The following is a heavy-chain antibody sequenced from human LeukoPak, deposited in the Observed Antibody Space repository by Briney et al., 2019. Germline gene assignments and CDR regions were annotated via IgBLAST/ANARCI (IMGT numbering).Heavy chain of an antibody. D-gene: IGHD3-3*01. CDR2: ISAYNGNT. V-gene: IGHV1-18*01. Sequence: ASVKVSCKASGYTFTSYGISWVRQAPGQGLEWMGWISAYNGNTNYAQKLQGRVTMTTDTSTSTAYMELRSLRSDDTAVYYCARVDGVMNRAYYDFWSGYYFDYWGQGTLVTVSS. J-gene: IGHJ4*02. CDR1: GYTFTSYG. CDR3: ARVDGVMNRAYYDFWSGYYFDY.